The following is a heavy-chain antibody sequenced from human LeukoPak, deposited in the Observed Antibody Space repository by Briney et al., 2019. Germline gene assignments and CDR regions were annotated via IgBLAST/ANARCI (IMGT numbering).Heavy chain of an antibody. D-gene: IGHD3-10*01. CDR1: GFTFSSYG. Sequence: GGSLRLSCAASGFTFSSYGMHWVRQAPGKGLEWVAFIQYDGSDKYYADSVKGRFTISRDNSKNMLYLQMSSLRTEDTAVYYCAKNFGSLVRGVPIPWFDPWGQGTLVTVSS. CDR3: AKNFGSLVRGVPIPWFDP. V-gene: IGHV3-30*02. J-gene: IGHJ5*02. CDR2: IQYDGSDK.